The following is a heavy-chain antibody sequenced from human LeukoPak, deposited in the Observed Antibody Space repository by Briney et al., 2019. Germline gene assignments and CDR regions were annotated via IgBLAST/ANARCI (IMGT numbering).Heavy chain of an antibody. Sequence: GGSLRLSCAASGFTFSSYAMSWVRQAPGKGLEWVSAISGSGGSTYYADSVKGRFTISRDNSKNTLYLQMNSLRAEDTAVYYCAKDPTTYYDILTGYYWDDAFDIWGQGTMVTVPS. CDR3: AKDPTTYYDILTGYYWDDAFDI. CDR1: GFTFSSYA. D-gene: IGHD3-9*01. V-gene: IGHV3-23*01. J-gene: IGHJ3*02. CDR2: ISGSGGST.